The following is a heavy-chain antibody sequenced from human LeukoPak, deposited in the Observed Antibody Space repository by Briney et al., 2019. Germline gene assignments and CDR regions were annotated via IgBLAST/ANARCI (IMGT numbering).Heavy chain of an antibody. CDR2: ISGSGGSK. CDR3: AKDSYVREPKWRVH. V-gene: IGHV3-23*01. CDR1: GFTFSSYA. J-gene: IGHJ4*02. Sequence: GGSLRLSCAASGFTFSSYAMSWVRQAPGKGLEWVSAISGSGGSKYYVDSVKGRFTISRDNAKNTLYLQMNSLRAEDTAVYYCAKDSYVREPKWRVHWGQGTLVTVSS. D-gene: IGHD1-26*01.